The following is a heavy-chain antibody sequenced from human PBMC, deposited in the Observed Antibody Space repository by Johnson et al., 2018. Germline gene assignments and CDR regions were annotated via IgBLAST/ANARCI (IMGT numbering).Heavy chain of an antibody. D-gene: IGHD6-13*01. V-gene: IGHV3-73*01. Sequence: EVQLLESGGGVVQPGRSLRLSCAASGFTFSGSAMHWVRQASGKGLEWVGRIRSKANSYATAYAASVKGRFTISRDDSKNTAYLQMNSRKTEDTAVYYCTRHGAAADSYYYYYYMDVWGKGTTVTVSS. J-gene: IGHJ6*03. CDR1: GFTFSGSA. CDR2: IRSKANSYAT. CDR3: TRHGAAADSYYYYYYMDV.